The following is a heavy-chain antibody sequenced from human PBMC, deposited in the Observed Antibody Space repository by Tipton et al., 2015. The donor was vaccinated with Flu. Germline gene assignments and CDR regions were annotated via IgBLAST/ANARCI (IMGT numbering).Heavy chain of an antibody. J-gene: IGHJ5*02. CDR1: GFTFTNAW. CDR2: IKSNVDDGTT. V-gene: IGHV3-15*01. CDR3: SPGPGYSGDEYNPEFYLFPP. Sequence: SLRLSCAASGFTFTNAWMSWVRQAPGKGLEWVGRIKSNVDDGTTDYAALVKGRFTISRDDSKNTLYLQMSSLKIEDTAVYYCSPGPGYSGDEYNPEFYLFPPWGQGSLVTVSS. D-gene: IGHD5-12*01.